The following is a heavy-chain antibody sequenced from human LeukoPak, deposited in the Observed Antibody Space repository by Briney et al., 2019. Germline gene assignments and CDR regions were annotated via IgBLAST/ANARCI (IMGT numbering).Heavy chain of an antibody. Sequence: PGGSLRLSCAASGFTFSSYGMHWVRRAPGKGLEWVAVISYDGSNKYYADSVKGRFTISRDNSKNTLYLQMNSLRAEDTAVYYCAKFPEYDSSAYWGQGTLVTVSS. J-gene: IGHJ4*02. CDR1: GFTFSSYG. D-gene: IGHD3-22*01. CDR3: AKFPEYDSSAY. V-gene: IGHV3-30*18. CDR2: ISYDGSNK.